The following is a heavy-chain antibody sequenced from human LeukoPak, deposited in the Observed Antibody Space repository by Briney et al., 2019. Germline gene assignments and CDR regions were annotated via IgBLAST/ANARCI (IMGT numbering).Heavy chain of an antibody. J-gene: IGHJ4*02. V-gene: IGHV1-46*01. D-gene: IGHD2-2*01. CDR2: INPSGGST. Sequence: GASVKVSCKASGYTFTSYYMHWVRQAPGQGLEWIGIINPSGGSTSYAQKFQGRVTMTRDTSTSTVYMELSSLRPEDTAVYYCARGSVVVPAATTYSLDYWGQGTLVTVSP. CDR3: ARGSVVVPAATTYSLDY. CDR1: GYTFTSYY.